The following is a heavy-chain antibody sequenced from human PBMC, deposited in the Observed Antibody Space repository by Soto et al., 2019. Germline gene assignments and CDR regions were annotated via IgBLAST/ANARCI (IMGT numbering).Heavy chain of an antibody. V-gene: IGHV4-30-4*01. D-gene: IGHD5-12*01. J-gene: IGHJ5*02. Sequence: SETLSLTCTVSGGSISSCDYYWSWIRQPPGKGLEWIGYIYYSGSTYYNPSLKSRVTISVDTSKNQFSLKLSSVTAADTAVYYCARSGSGYDWGSWFDPGAGGTVVAVYS. CDR3: ARSGSGYDWGSWFDP. CDR2: IYYSGST. CDR1: GGSISSCDYY.